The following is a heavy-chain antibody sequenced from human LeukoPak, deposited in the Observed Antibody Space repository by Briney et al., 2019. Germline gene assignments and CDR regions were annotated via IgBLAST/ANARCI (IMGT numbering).Heavy chain of an antibody. J-gene: IGHJ6*02. D-gene: IGHD6-19*01. CDR1: GYTFTYIG. CDR3: ASTIPVAGTKCSYGMDV. Sequence: SVKDSFKATGYTFTYIGINGVRQAPGQGLEWMGRIIPILGKANYAQKFQGRVTITADKSTSTAYMELSSLRSEDTAVYYCASTIPVAGTKCSYGMDVWGQGTTVTVSS. CDR2: IIPILGKA. V-gene: IGHV1-69*04.